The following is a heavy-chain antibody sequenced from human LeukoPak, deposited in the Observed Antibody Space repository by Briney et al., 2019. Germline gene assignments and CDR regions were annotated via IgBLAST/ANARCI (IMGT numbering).Heavy chain of an antibody. D-gene: IGHD5-18*01. V-gene: IGHV4-59*01. CDR3: ARDRRDTSMVWDY. J-gene: IGHJ4*02. CDR1: GGSINSYY. Sequence: PSETLSLTCTVSGGSINSYYWSWIRQPPGKGLEWIGYIYYSGNTNYNPSLKSRVTIPVDTSKNQFSLKMRSVTAADTAVYYCARDRRDTSMVWDYWGQGTLVTVSS. CDR2: IYYSGNT.